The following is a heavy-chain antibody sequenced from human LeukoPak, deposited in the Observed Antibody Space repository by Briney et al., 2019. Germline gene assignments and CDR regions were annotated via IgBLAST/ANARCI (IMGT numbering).Heavy chain of an antibody. CDR2: ISYDGGKK. CDR1: GFTLSSHG. Sequence: GGSLRLSCVVSGFTLSSHGMHWVRQAPGKGLEWVAVISYDGGKKSYADSVKGRFTISRDNSKNTLYLQMDSLRVEDTAIYYCARDRAWDYLDSWDQGPQVTVSS. J-gene: IGHJ4*02. CDR3: ARDRAWDYLDS. D-gene: IGHD1-26*01. V-gene: IGHV3-30*03.